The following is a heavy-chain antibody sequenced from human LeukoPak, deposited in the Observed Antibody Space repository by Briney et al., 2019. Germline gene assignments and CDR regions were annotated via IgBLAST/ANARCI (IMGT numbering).Heavy chain of an antibody. CDR3: ASLKGY. J-gene: IGHJ4*02. CDR2: ISYDGSNK. V-gene: IGHV3-30*01. CDR1: GFTFSSYA. Sequence: GRSLRLSCAASGFTFSSYAMHWARQAPGKGLEWVAVISYDGSNKYYADSVKGRFTISRDNSKNTLYLQMNSLRAEDTAVYYCASLKGYWGQGTLVTVSS.